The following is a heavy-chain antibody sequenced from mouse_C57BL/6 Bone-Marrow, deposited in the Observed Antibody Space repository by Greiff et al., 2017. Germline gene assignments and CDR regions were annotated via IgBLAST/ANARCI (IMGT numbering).Heavy chain of an antibody. V-gene: IGHV1-82*01. J-gene: IGHJ2*01. CDR1: GYAFSSSW. D-gene: IGHD1-2*01. Sequence: VQLQQSGPELVKPGASVKISCKASGYAFSSSWMNWVKQRPGKGLEWIGRIYPGDGDTNYNGKFKGKATLTADKSSSTAYMKLSSLTSEDSAVYFCARWGITTAHYFDYWGQGTTLTVSS. CDR3: ARWGITTAHYFDY. CDR2: IYPGDGDT.